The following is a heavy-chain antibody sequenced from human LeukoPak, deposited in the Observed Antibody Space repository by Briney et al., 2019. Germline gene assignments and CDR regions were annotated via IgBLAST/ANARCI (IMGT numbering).Heavy chain of an antibody. CDR2: IKQDGSEK. V-gene: IGHV3-7*01. Sequence: PGESLRLSCAASGFSVSGYWMTWVRQAPGKGLEWVANIKQDGSEKNYVDSVKGRFTISRDNAENSLFLQMNSLRVEDTAVYYCAREWQGGIAAAGTRIEGDYWGQGTLVAVSS. CDR1: GFSVSGYW. CDR3: AREWQGGIAAAGTRIEGDY. D-gene: IGHD6-13*01. J-gene: IGHJ4*02.